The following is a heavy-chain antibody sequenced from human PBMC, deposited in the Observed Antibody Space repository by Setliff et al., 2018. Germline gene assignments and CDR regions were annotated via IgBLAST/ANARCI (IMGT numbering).Heavy chain of an antibody. D-gene: IGHD6-6*01. V-gene: IGHV1-18*01. CDR1: GSPFNTYD. CDR2: IDLHNAGT. CDR3: AMSSWPGRPNDFDL. J-gene: IGHJ3*01. Sequence: GASVKVSCKASGSPFNTYDINWVRQAPGQGLEWLGRIDLHNAGTTYAERMETKVTMTVDTSSNIGYMELRSLTSDDTGIYFCAMSSWPGRPNDFDLWGQGTEVTVSS.